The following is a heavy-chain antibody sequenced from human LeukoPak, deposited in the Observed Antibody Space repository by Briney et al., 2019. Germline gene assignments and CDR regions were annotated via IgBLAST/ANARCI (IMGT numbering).Heavy chain of an antibody. V-gene: IGHV1-69*04. CDR2: IIPILGIA. CDR1: GGTFSSYA. Sequence: SVKVSCKASGGTFSSYAISWVRQAPGQGLEWMGRIIPILGIANYAQKFQGRVTITADKSTSTAYMELSSLRSEDTAVYYCARGSSSSWFPWFDPWGQGTLVTVSS. J-gene: IGHJ5*02. CDR3: ARGSSSSWFPWFDP. D-gene: IGHD6-13*01.